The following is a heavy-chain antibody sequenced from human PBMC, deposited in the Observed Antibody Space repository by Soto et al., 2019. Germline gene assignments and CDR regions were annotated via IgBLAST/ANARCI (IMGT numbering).Heavy chain of an antibody. J-gene: IGHJ6*03. CDR1: GGTFSSYT. CDR3: ARDLGPDIVVVPAAMYPGDYYYYMDV. V-gene: IGHV1-69*04. D-gene: IGHD2-2*01. CDR2: IIPILGIA. Sequence: SVKVSCKASGGTFSSYTISWVRQAPGQGLEWMGRIIPILGIANYAQKFQGRVTITADKSTSTAYMELSSLRSEDTAVYYCARDLGPDIVVVPAAMYPGDYYYYMDVWGKGTTVTVSS.